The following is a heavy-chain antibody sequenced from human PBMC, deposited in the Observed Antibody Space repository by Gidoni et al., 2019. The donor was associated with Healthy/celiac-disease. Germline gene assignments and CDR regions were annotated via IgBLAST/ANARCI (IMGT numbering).Heavy chain of an antibody. CDR1: GFTFRSYA. CDR2: ISYDGSNK. CDR3: AREYLGGSYGDAFDI. Sequence: QVQLVESGGGVVQPGRSLRLSCAASGFTFRSYAMHWVRQAPGKGLEWVAVISYDGSNKYYADSVKGRFTISRDNSKNTLYLQMNSLRAEDTAVYYCAREYLGGSYGDAFDIWGQGTMVTVSS. V-gene: IGHV3-30*04. J-gene: IGHJ3*02. D-gene: IGHD1-26*01.